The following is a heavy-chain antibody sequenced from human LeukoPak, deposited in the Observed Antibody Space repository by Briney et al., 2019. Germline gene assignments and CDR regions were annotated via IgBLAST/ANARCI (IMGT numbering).Heavy chain of an antibody. V-gene: IGHV1-2*02. D-gene: IGHD1-26*01. CDR1: GYVFTSYG. Sequence: GASVKVSCKASGYVFTSYGISWVRQAPGQGLEWMGWINPNSGVTNYSQNFQGRVTMTRDTSINTAYMELSRLRSDDTAVYYCANSGGYWGQGTLVTVSS. J-gene: IGHJ4*02. CDR2: INPNSGVT. CDR3: ANSGGY.